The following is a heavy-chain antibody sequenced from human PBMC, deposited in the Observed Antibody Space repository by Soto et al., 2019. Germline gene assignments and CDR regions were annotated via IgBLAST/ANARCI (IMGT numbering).Heavy chain of an antibody. V-gene: IGHV3-23*01. CDR2: IRGSGGGT. J-gene: IGHJ4*02. Sequence: EVQLLESGGGLVQPGGSLRLSCAASGLTFASYAMTWVRQAPGKGLEWVSDIRGSGGGTYYADSVKGRFTISRDNSKNTLYLQRNSLRAEDTAVYYCAKDRGYGYGEYWFDYWGQGTLVTVSS. CDR1: GLTFASYA. D-gene: IGHD4-17*01. CDR3: AKDRGYGYGEYWFDY.